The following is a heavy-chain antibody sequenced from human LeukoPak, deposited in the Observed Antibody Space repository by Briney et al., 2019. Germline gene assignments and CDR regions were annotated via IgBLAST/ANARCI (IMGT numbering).Heavy chain of an antibody. CDR3: AKALGHSSSWYDNWFDP. Sequence: GGSLRLSCAASGFTFSSYAMSWVRQAPGKGLEWVSAISGSGGSTYYADSVKGRFTISRDDSKNTLYLQMNSLRAEDTAVYYCAKALGHSSSWYDNWFDPWGQGTLVTVSS. D-gene: IGHD6-13*01. CDR1: GFTFSSYA. V-gene: IGHV3-23*01. J-gene: IGHJ5*02. CDR2: ISGSGGST.